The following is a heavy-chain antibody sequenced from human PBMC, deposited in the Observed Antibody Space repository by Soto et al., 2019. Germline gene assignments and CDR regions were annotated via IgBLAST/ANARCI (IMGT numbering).Heavy chain of an antibody. CDR3: ARGRGGFFLSGSSDNWFDP. D-gene: IGHD3-3*01. V-gene: IGHV4-31*03. CDR1: GGSISSGGYY. J-gene: IGHJ5*02. Sequence: PSETLSLTCTVSGGSISSGGYYWSWIRQHPGRGLEGIGYIYYSGSTYYNPSLKSRVTISLDTSKNQFSLKLSSVTAADTAVYYCARGRGGFFLSGSSDNWFDPWGQGTLVTVSS. CDR2: IYYSGST.